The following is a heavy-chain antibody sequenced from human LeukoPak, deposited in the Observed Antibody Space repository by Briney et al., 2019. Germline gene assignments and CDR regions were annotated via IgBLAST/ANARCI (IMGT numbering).Heavy chain of an antibody. D-gene: IGHD4-11*01. CDR3: TRDLDYNYYYYYTDV. J-gene: IGHJ6*03. V-gene: IGHV3-15*01. CDR2: IKSKTDGGTT. CDR1: GFTSSNAW. Sequence: GGSLRLSCAASGFTSSNAWMSWVRQAPGKGLEWVGRIKSKTDGGTTDYAAPVKGRFTISRDDSKNTLYLQMNSLKTEDTAVYYCTRDLDYNYYYYYTDVWGKGTTVTVSS.